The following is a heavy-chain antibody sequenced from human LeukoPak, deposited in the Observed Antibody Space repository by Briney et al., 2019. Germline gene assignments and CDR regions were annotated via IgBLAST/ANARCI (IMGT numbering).Heavy chain of an antibody. V-gene: IGHV6-1*01. Sequence: SQTLSLTCAISGDSVSSNSAAWNWIRQSPSRGLEWLGRTYYRSKWYNDYAVSVKSRITINTDTSKNQFSLQLNSVTPEDTAVYYCARDGPELRFLEISYYDYYGTDVWGQGTTVTVSS. CDR2: TYYRSKWYN. CDR1: GDSVSSNSAA. D-gene: IGHD3-3*01. CDR3: ARDGPELRFLEISYYDYYGTDV. J-gene: IGHJ6*02.